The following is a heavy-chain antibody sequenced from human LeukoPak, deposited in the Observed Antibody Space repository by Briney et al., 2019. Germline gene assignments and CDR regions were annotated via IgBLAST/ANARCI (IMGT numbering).Heavy chain of an antibody. D-gene: IGHD2-15*01. J-gene: IGHJ4*02. CDR2: ISGSGDST. V-gene: IGHV3-23*01. CDR1: GFTFRSYG. CDR3: ARLPYCSGGSCYSRDN. Sequence: GGSLRLSCAASGFTFRSYGMNWVRQAPGKGLEWVSGISGSGDSTNNADSVKGRFTLSRDNSKNTLYLQMNSLRAEDTAVYYCARLPYCSGGSCYSRDNWGQGTLVTVSS.